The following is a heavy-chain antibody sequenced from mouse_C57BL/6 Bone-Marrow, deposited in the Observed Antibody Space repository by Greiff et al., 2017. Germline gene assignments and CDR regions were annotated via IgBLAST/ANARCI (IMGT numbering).Heavy chain of an antibody. Sequence: QVQLQQPGTELVKPGASVKLSCKASGYTFTSYWMHWVKQRPGQGLEWIGNINPSNGGTNYNEMFKSKATLTVDKSSSTAYMQLSSLTSEDSAVYYCARGVRDWGNAHWYLEVWGTGTTVTVSS. J-gene: IGHJ1*03. V-gene: IGHV1-53*01. CDR2: INPSNGGT. CDR1: GYTFTSYW. CDR3: ARGVRDWGNAHWYLEV. D-gene: IGHD2-1*01.